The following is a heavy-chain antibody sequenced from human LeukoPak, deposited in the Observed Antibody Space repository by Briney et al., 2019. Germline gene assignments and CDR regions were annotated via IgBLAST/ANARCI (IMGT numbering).Heavy chain of an antibody. CDR3: ARAGTGTAGHYFDY. D-gene: IGHD1-1*01. Sequence: SETLSLTCAVYGGSFSGYYWSWIRQPPGKGLEWMGEINHSGSTNYNPSLKSRVTISVDTSKNQFSLKLSSVTAADTAVYYCARAGTGTAGHYFDYWGQGTLVTVSS. V-gene: IGHV4-34*01. J-gene: IGHJ4*02. CDR2: INHSGST. CDR1: GGSFSGYY.